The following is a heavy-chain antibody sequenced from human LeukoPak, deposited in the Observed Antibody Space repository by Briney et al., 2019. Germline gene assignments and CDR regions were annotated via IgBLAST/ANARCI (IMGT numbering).Heavy chain of an antibody. Sequence: GGSLRLSCAASGFTFSNYGMHWVRQAPGKGLEWVAVISDDGNNKYYADSVKGRFTISRDNSKNTLYLQMNSLRTEDTAVYYCAKGPDYGDYSWGQGTLVPVPS. D-gene: IGHD4-17*01. CDR1: GFTFSNYG. J-gene: IGHJ5*02. CDR3: AKGPDYGDYS. CDR2: ISDDGNNK. V-gene: IGHV3-30*18.